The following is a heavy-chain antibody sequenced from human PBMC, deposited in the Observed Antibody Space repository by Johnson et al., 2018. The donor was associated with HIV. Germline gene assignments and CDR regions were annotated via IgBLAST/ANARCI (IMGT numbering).Heavy chain of an antibody. V-gene: IGHV3-23*04. CDR2: ISGGGSST. J-gene: IGHJ3*02. D-gene: IGHD5-24*01. CDR3: ANDIYGYDAFDI. Sequence: VQVVESGGGVVQPGGSLRLSCAASGFTFRNYAMSWVRQAPGKGLEWVSTISGGGSSTYYADAVKGRFTISKDNSKNALALQLNSLRAEDTAVYSCANDIYGYDAFDIWGQGTMVTVSS. CDR1: GFTFRNYA.